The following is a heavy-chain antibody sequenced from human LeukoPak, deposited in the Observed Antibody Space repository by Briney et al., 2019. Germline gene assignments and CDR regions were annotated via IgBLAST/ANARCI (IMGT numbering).Heavy chain of an antibody. J-gene: IGHJ4*02. Sequence: SETLSLTCTVSGGSISSSSYYWGWIRQPPWKGLEWIGSIYYSGSTYYNPSLKSRVTISVDTSKNQFSLKLSSVTAADTAVYYCARDAKSIAAAGTFVYWGQGTLVTVSS. V-gene: IGHV4-39*07. CDR3: ARDAKSIAAAGTFVY. CDR2: IYYSGST. CDR1: GGSISSSSYY. D-gene: IGHD6-13*01.